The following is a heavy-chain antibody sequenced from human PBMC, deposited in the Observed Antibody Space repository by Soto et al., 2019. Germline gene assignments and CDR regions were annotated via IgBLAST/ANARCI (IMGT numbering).Heavy chain of an antibody. D-gene: IGHD1-26*01. V-gene: IGHV3-9*01. CDR3: AKHFSGRGSFYYYYGLDV. J-gene: IGHJ6*02. CDR2: ISWNSGAI. CDR1: GFTFDDYA. Sequence: EVQLVESGGGLIQPGGSLRLSCAASGFTFDDYAMHWVRQAPGKGLEWVSGISWNSGAIGYADSVKARFTISRDNAKNSLYLQMKSLRAEDTALYYSAKHFSGRGSFYYYYGLDVWGQGTTVTVSS.